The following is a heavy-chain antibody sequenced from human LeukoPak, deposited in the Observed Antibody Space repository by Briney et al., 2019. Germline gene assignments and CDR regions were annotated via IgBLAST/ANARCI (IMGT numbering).Heavy chain of an antibody. CDR1: GYTFTTYG. J-gene: IGHJ4*02. Sequence: GASVKVSCKASGYTFTTYGLSWVRQAPGQGLEWLGWISTYDDNIKYAQSLQGRLTLTIDTSTSTAYMELRSLRSDDTAVYYCARRIKSGSGYFFDYWGQGTLVTVSS. CDR2: ISTYDDNI. D-gene: IGHD3-22*01. V-gene: IGHV1-18*01. CDR3: ARRIKSGSGYFFDY.